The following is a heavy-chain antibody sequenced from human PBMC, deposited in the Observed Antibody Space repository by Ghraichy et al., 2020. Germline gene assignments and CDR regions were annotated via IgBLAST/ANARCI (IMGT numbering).Heavy chain of an antibody. CDR1: GFTFSNFE. J-gene: IGHJ4*02. CDR3: ARHIPDY. CDR2: ISSSGHIT. V-gene: IGHV3-48*03. Sequence: TLSLTCVASGFTFSNFEMNWVRQAPGKGLQWVSYISSSGHITSYADSVKGRFTISRDNARSSLYLQMNNLRAEDTAVYYCARHIPDYWGQGTLVTVSS.